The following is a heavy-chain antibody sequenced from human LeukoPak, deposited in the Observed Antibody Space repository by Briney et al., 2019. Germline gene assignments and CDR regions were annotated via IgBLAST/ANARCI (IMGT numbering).Heavy chain of an antibody. J-gene: IGHJ6*02. CDR1: GCSFSSYS. CDR2: ISPSSSYI. V-gene: IGHV3-21*01. Sequence: KTGGSLRLSCAASGCSFSSYSMNWVRQAPGKGLEWVSSISPSSSYIYYADSMKGRFTISRDNAKNSLYLQMNSLRAEDTAVYYCARVISEDYYGMDVWGQGTTVTVSS. CDR3: ARVISEDYYGMDV. D-gene: IGHD2/OR15-2a*01.